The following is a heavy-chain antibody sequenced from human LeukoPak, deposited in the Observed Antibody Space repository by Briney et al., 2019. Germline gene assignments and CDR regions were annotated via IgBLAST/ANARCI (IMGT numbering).Heavy chain of an antibody. J-gene: IGHJ4*02. CDR2: ISYDGKNR. Sequence: TGGSLGLSCAASGFIFRNYAMHWVRQAPGKGLEWVAVISYDGKNRYFADSVKGRLTISRDNSKNTLYLQMNSLRAEDTAVYYCAREEYSNYYFDYWGQGTLVTVSS. D-gene: IGHD4-11*01. CDR3: AREEYSNYYFDY. CDR1: GFIFRNYA. V-gene: IGHV3-30*04.